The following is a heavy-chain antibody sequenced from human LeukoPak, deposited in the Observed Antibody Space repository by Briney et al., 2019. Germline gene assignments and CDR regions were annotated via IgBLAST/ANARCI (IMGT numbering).Heavy chain of an antibody. D-gene: IGHD3-9*01. CDR2: ISAYNGNT. Sequence: ASGKVSCNASGYTFTSYGISWVRQAPGQGLEWMGWISAYNGNTNYAQKLQGRVTMTTDTSTSAAYRALRSLRSDDTAVYYCARAVLRYFDWLLNNYYDYGMDVWGQGTTVTVSS. J-gene: IGHJ6*02. V-gene: IGHV1-18*01. CDR3: ARAVLRYFDWLLNNYYDYGMDV. CDR1: GYTFTSYG.